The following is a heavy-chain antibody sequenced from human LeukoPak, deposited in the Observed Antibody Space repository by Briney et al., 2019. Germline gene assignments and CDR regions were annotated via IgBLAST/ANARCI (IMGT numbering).Heavy chain of an antibody. J-gene: IGHJ3*02. Sequence: GGSLRLSCAASGFTFSSYGMHWVRQAPGKGLEGVAFIRDDGINKYYADSVKGRFTISRDSFKNTLYLQMNSLRTEDTAVYYCAKEGDYYGSGSYRDGFDIWGQGTRATVSS. CDR2: IRDDGINK. CDR3: AKEGDYYGSGSYRDGFDI. CDR1: GFTFSSYG. D-gene: IGHD3-10*01. V-gene: IGHV3-30*02.